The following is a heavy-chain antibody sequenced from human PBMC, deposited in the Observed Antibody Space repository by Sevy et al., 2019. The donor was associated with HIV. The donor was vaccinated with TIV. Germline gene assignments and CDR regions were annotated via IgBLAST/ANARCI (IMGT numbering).Heavy chain of an antibody. Sequence: GGSLRLSCAASGFIFSTYSMHWVRQAPGKGLEWVAVISYDGSNKYYADSVKGRFTISRDNSKNTLYLQMNSLRAEDTAVYYCAKDEGEQWPQYSSLGMDVWGQGTTVTVSS. CDR2: ISYDGSNK. CDR3: AKDEGEQWPQYSSLGMDV. V-gene: IGHV3-30*04. J-gene: IGHJ6*02. D-gene: IGHD6-19*01. CDR1: GFIFSTYS.